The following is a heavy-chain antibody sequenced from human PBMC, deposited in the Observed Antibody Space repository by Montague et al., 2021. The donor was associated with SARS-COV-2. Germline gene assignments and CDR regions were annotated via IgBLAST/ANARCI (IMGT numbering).Heavy chain of an antibody. CDR2: IYYIGTT. CDR1: GGSISSRSHY. CDR3: ARGATTGPGIWFDP. V-gene: IGHV4-39*01. Sequence: SETLSLTCSVSGGSISSRSHYWGWIRQPPGKGLECVGSIYYIGTTFYNPSLKGRLAISIDTSKNQFSLKVTSVTAADTGVYYCARGATTGPGIWFDPWGQGTLVTVSS. J-gene: IGHJ5*02. D-gene: IGHD1-1*01.